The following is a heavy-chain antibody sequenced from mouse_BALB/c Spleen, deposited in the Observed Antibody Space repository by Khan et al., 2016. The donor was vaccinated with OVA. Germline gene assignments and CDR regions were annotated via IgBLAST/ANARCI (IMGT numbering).Heavy chain of an antibody. D-gene: IGHD1-1*01. CDR1: GYTFTSYW. J-gene: IGHJ2*01. Sequence: QVQLKQSGAELVKAGASVKMSCKASGYTFTSYWMHWVKQRPGQGLEWFAETNPTNGRTYYNEKFKSKATLTVDKSSSTAYMPLRGPTFEDSAVFYCARIKKIVATYFDYWGKGTTLPVSS. CDR3: ARIKKIVATYFDY. CDR2: TNPTNGRT. V-gene: IGHV1S81*02.